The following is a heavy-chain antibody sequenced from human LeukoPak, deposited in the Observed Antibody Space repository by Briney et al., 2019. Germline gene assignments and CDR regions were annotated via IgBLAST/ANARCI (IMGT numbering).Heavy chain of an antibody. D-gene: IGHD3-16*02. J-gene: IGHJ4*02. CDR1: GYTFTSYG. CDR3: ARDAVTFGGVIVTLDY. CDR2: ISAYNGNT. V-gene: IGHV1-18*01. Sequence: ASVKVSCKASGYTFTSYGNSWVRQAPGQGLEWMGWISAYNGNTYYAQKLQGRVTMTTDTSTTTAYMELRSLRSDDTAVYYCARDAVTFGGVIVTLDYWGQGTLVTVSS.